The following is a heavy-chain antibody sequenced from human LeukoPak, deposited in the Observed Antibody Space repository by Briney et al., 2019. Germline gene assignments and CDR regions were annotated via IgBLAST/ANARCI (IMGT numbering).Heavy chain of an antibody. D-gene: IGHD3-10*01. Sequence: GGSLRLSCAASGFTDSSNYMSWVRQAPGKGLEWVSVIYSGGSTYYADSVKGRFTISRDNSKNTLYLQMNSLRAEDTAVYYCAKASHYYGSGTNWFDPWGQGTLVTVSS. CDR2: IYSGGST. J-gene: IGHJ5*02. V-gene: IGHV3-53*01. CDR1: GFTDSSNY. CDR3: AKASHYYGSGTNWFDP.